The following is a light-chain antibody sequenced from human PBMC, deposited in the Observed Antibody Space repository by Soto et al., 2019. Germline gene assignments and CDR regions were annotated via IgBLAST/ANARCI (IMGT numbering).Light chain of an antibody. CDR2: DAS. V-gene: IGKV3-11*01. J-gene: IGKJ5*01. Sequence: EIVLTQSPATLSLSPGGRATLSFRASQSVGSYLAWYQQKPGQAPRLLMYDASSRASGIPNRFSGSGYVKDFAITIRSLEPEDFAIYYCQHRSTWPSFGQGTRLEIK. CDR1: QSVGSY. CDR3: QHRSTWPS.